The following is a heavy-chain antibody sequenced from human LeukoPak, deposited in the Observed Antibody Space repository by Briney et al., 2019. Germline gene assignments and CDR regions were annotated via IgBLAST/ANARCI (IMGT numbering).Heavy chain of an antibody. D-gene: IGHD2-15*01. CDR1: GGTFSSYA. V-gene: IGHV1-69*13. CDR2: IIPIFGTA. CDR3: ARSGYCSGGSCSEYFQH. J-gene: IGHJ1*01. Sequence: RGASVKLSCKASGGTFSSYAISWVRQAPGQGLEWMGGIIPIFGTANYAHKVQGRVTITADESTNTAYMELSSLRSEDTAVYYCARSGYCSGGSCSEYFQHWGQGTLVTVYS.